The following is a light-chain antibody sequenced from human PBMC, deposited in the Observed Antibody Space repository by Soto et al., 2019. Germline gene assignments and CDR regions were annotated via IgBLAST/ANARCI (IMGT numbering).Light chain of an antibody. CDR2: GNN. CDR3: AAWDDSLNEYV. J-gene: IGLJ1*01. Sequence: QSVLTQAPSVSGTPGQRVTMTCSGSSSNIGRNSVNWYQHLPGTAPKLLTHGNNHRPSGVPDRFSGSKSGTSASLAISGLQPEDEADYCCAAWDDSLNEYVFGDGTKVTVL. V-gene: IGLV1-44*01. CDR1: SSNIGRNS.